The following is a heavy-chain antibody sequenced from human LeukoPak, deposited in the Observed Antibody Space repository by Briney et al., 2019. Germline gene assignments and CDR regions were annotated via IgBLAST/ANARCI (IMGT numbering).Heavy chain of an antibody. CDR1: GGSISSGSYY. CDR2: IYTSGST. V-gene: IGHV4-61*02. CDR3: ARDNGYSLNY. J-gene: IGHJ4*02. D-gene: IGHD5-18*01. Sequence: SETLSLTCTVSGGSISSGSYYWSWIRQPAGKGLEWIGRIYTSGSTNYNPSLKSRVTMSVDTSKNQFSLKLSSVTAADTAVYYCARDNGYSLNYWGQGTLVTVSS.